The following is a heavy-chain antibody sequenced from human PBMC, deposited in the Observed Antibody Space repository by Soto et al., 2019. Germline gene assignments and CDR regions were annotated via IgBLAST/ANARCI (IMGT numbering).Heavy chain of an antibody. Sequence: AETLSLTSNASGDSISRSFYYLGWIRQPPGKGLEWIGAVYYSGTTYYNPSLKTRGSLFLHTSENQFSLRLTSVTAADTAVYFCASLNYDYGRKYFDSWGHGTLVTVSS. V-gene: IGHV4-39*01. CDR1: GDSISRSFYY. D-gene: IGHD4-17*01. J-gene: IGHJ4*01. CDR3: ASLNYDYGRKYFDS. CDR2: VYYSGTT.